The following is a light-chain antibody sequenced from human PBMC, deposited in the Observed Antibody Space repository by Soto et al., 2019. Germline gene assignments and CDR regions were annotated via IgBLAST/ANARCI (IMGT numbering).Light chain of an antibody. J-gene: IGLJ1*01. CDR1: SSDFGGYNY. V-gene: IGLV2-14*01. CDR3: SSYTSSSTLIV. Sequence: QSALTRPASVSGSPGQSITISCTGTSSDFGGYNYVSWYQQHPGKAPKLMIYDVSNRPSGVSNRFSGSKSGNTASLTISGLQAEDEADYYCSSYTSSSTLIVFGTGTKVTVL. CDR2: DVS.